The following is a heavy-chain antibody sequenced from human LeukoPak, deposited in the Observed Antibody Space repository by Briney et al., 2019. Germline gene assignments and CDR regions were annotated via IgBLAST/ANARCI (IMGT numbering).Heavy chain of an antibody. D-gene: IGHD1-26*01. Sequence: GGSLRLSCAASGFTFSSYAMSWVRQAPGKGLEWVGRIKSKTDGGTTDYAAPVKGRFTISRDDSKNTLYLQMNSLKTEDTAVYYCTTDEWELAFDYWGQGTLVTVSS. CDR2: IKSKTDGGTT. CDR3: TTDEWELAFDY. CDR1: GFTFSSYA. J-gene: IGHJ4*02. V-gene: IGHV3-15*01.